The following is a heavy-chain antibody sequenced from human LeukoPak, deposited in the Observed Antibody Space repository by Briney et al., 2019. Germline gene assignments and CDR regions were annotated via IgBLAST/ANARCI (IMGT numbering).Heavy chain of an antibody. J-gene: IGHJ5*02. Sequence: SGPTLVNPTQTLTLTCTFSGFSLSTSGVGVGWIRQPPGKALEWLALIYWDDDKRYSPSLKSRLTITKDTSKNQVVLTITNMDPVDTATYYCAHSRITMVRGVIATPPDNWFDPWGQGTLVTVSS. CDR3: AHSRITMVRGVIATPPDNWFDP. D-gene: IGHD3-10*01. CDR1: GFSLSTSGVG. V-gene: IGHV2-5*02. CDR2: IYWDDDK.